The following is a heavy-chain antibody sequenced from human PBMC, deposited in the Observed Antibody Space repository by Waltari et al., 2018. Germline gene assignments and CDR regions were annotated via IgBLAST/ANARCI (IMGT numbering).Heavy chain of an antibody. D-gene: IGHD1-26*01. J-gene: IGHJ4*02. CDR1: GYIFTTYG. Sequence: QVQLVHSGSELKKSGASVKVSCKASGYIFTTYGINWVRQAPGQGLEWMGWINTNTGNPTYVQGFTGRFVFSLDTSVSTAYLQISSLKAEDSAIYYCARGGGTFSKPQYFDSWGQGTRVTVSS. V-gene: IGHV7-4-1*02. CDR2: INTNTGNP. CDR3: ARGGGTFSKPQYFDS.